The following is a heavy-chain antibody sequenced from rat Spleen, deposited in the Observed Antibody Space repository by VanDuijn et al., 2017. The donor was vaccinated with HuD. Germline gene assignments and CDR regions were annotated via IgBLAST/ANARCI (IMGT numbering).Heavy chain of an antibody. Sequence: QVQLKESGPGLVQPSQTLSLTCTVSGFSLTNNGVHWVRQPPGKGLEWMGGLWGDGSTDYNSALKSRLSISRDTSKSQLFLKMNSLQTDDTAIYFCTRRGVITTTFDHWGQGVMVTVSS. CDR2: LWGDGST. V-gene: IGHV2-1*01. CDR3: TRRGVITTTFDH. J-gene: IGHJ2*01. CDR1: GFSLTNNG. D-gene: IGHD1-10*01.